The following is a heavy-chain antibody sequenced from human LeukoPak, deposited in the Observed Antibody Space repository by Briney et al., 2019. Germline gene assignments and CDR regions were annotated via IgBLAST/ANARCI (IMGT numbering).Heavy chain of an antibody. J-gene: IGHJ4*02. Sequence: GGSLRLSCIASGFVFSRDNMNWVRRAPGKGLEWVSHISEAIYYADSVQGRFTISRDNAKNSLYLQMSNLRAEDTAMYYCVREVGRPKTFYFDSWGRGTPVTVSS. CDR1: GFVFSRDN. V-gene: IGHV3-48*04. CDR3: VREVGRPKTFYFDS. CDR2: ISEAI. D-gene: IGHD3-16*01.